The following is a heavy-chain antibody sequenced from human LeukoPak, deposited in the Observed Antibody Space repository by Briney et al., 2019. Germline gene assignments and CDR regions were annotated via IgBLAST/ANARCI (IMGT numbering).Heavy chain of an antibody. CDR1: GFTVSSSY. D-gene: IGHD6-6*01. CDR3: ARDKGTSYLSSFDY. J-gene: IGHJ4*02. V-gene: IGHV3-53*05. CDR2: IYSGGYT. Sequence: GGSLRLSCAASGFTVSSSYMIWVRQAPGKGLEWVSVIYSGGYTYSADSVKGRFTISRDHSKNTLYLQMNSLRAADTAVYYCARDKGTSYLSSFDYWGQGTLVTVSS.